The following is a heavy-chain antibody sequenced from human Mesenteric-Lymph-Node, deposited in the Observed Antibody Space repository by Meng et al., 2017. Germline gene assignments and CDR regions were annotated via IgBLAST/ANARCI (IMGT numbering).Heavy chain of an antibody. CDR1: GYSISSGYY. V-gene: IGHV4-38-2*02. Sequence: SETLSLTCPVSGYSISSGYYWGWIRQPPGKGLEWIGSIYHSGSTYYNPSLKSRVTISVDTSKNQFSLKLSSVTAADAAVYYCARVAMVRGAIPFDPWGQGTLVTVSS. D-gene: IGHD3-10*01. CDR3: ARVAMVRGAIPFDP. J-gene: IGHJ5*02. CDR2: IYHSGST.